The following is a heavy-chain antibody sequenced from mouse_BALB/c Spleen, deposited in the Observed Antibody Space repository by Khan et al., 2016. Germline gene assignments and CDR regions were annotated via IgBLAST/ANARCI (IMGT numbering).Heavy chain of an antibody. D-gene: IGHD3-1*01. V-gene: IGHV3-2*02. CDR1: GYSITSDYA. CDR2: ISYSGST. J-gene: IGHJ1*01. Sequence: EVQLQESGPGLVKPSQSLSLTCTVTGYSITSDYAWNWIRQFPGNKLEWMGYISYSGSTSYNPSLKSRISLTRDTSKNTFFLQLNSVTTEDTATEYCARRGYVHWYFDVWGAGTTVTVSS. CDR3: ARRGYVHWYFDV.